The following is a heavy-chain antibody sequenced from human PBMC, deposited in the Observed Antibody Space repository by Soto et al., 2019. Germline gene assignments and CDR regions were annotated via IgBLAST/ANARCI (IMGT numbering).Heavy chain of an antibody. V-gene: IGHV4-34*01. CDR3: ARTYSSSWSPFDY. D-gene: IGHD6-13*01. CDR1: GGSFSGYY. J-gene: IGHJ4*02. Sequence: QVQLQQWGAGLLKPSETLSLTCAVYGGSFSGYYWSWIRQPPGKGLEWIGEINQSASTNYNPSLKSRVTISVDTSKNQFSLKLSSVTAADTAVYYCARTYSSSWSPFDYWGQGTLVTVSS. CDR2: INQSAST.